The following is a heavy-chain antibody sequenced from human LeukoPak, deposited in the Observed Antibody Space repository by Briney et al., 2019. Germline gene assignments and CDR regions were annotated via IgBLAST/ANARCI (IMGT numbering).Heavy chain of an antibody. CDR2: IYHSGST. CDR3: ARDHIAAAGPLEVVSAFGI. Sequence: PSQTLSLTCTVSGGSISSGGYYWSWIRQPPGKGLEWIGYIYHSGSTYYNPSLKSRVTISVDRSKNQFSLKLSSVTAADTAVYYCARDHIAAAGPLEVVSAFGIWGQGTMVTVSS. D-gene: IGHD6-13*01. J-gene: IGHJ3*02. V-gene: IGHV4-30-2*01. CDR1: GGSISSGGYY.